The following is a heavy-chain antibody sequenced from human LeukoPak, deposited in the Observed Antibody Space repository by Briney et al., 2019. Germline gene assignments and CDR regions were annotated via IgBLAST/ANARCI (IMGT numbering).Heavy chain of an antibody. Sequence: SETLSLTCTVSGGSISSSSYYWGWIRQPPGKGLEWIGSIYYSGSTYYNPSLKSRVTISVDTSKNQFSLKLSSVTAADTVVYYCARPQTEKLRYFSYWGQGTLVTVSS. J-gene: IGHJ4*02. CDR1: GGSISSSSYY. D-gene: IGHD3-9*01. CDR3: ARPQTEKLRYFSY. CDR2: IYYSGST. V-gene: IGHV4-39*07.